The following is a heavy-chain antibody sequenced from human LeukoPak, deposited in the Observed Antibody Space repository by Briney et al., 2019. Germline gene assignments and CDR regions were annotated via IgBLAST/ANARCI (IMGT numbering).Heavy chain of an antibody. CDR1: GFTFSSYS. J-gene: IGHJ4*02. V-gene: IGHV3-21*01. CDR2: ISRSSSYI. Sequence: GGSLRLSCAASGFTFSSYSMNWVRQAPGKGLEWVSSISRSSSYIYYADSVKGRFTISRDNAKNSLYLQMNSLRAEDTAVYYCARDLRWATSYFDYWGQGTLVTVSS. D-gene: IGHD5-24*01. CDR3: ARDLRWATSYFDY.